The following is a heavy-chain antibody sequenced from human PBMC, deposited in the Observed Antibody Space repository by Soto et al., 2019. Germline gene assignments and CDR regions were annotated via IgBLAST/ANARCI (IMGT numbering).Heavy chain of an antibody. J-gene: IGHJ4*02. CDR1: GYTFTSYG. Sequence: QVQLVQSGAEVKMPGASVRVSCKASGYTFTSYGITWVRQAPGQGLEWLGWFNAYKGNTIYAQKVQGRVTMNTDTSANTAYKETRSRTSDDTAVYYRAADYTAYPYYFDYWGQGALVTVSS. CDR2: FNAYKGNT. D-gene: IGHD2-21*02. V-gene: IGHV1-18*01. CDR3: AADYTAYPYYFDY.